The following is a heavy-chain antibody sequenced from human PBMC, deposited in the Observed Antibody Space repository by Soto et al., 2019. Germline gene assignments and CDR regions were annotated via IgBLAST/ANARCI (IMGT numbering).Heavy chain of an antibody. CDR2: VNPIFGTA. Sequence: QVQLVQSGAEVKKPGASVKVSCKASGYSFTAYYVHWVRQAPGQGLEWMGWVNPIFGTANYAQKFQGRVTITADKSTSTAYMELSSLRSEDTAVYYCARDWRDGYNYGWYFDLWGRGTLVTVSS. D-gene: IGHD5-12*01. V-gene: IGHV1-69*06. CDR1: GYSFTAYY. CDR3: ARDWRDGYNYGWYFDL. J-gene: IGHJ2*01.